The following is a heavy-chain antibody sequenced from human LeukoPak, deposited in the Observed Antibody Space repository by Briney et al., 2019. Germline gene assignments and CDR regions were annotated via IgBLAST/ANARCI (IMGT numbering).Heavy chain of an antibody. CDR2: ISGSGSGT. CDR1: GLTFSTYD. V-gene: IGHV3-23*01. D-gene: IGHD4-17*01. CDR3: AAQGGSGDLRY. Sequence: GGSLRLSCVASGLTFSTYDMSWVRQAPGKGLEWVSGISGSGSGTYYADSVKGRFTISRDNSKNTVYLQMSSLKTEDTAVYYCAAQGGSGDLRYWGQGTLVTVSS. J-gene: IGHJ4*02.